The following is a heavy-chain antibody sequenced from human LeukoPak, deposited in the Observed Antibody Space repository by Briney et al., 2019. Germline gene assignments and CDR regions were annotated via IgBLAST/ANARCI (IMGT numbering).Heavy chain of an antibody. Sequence: ASVKVSCKASGYTFTSYGISWVRQAPGQGLEWMGWISAYNGNTNYAQKLQGRVTMTTDTSTSTAYMELRSLRSDDTAVYYSARVPRVCSSTSCPKNWFDPWGQGTLVTVSS. CDR2: ISAYNGNT. J-gene: IGHJ5*02. CDR3: ARVPRVCSSTSCPKNWFDP. V-gene: IGHV1-18*01. D-gene: IGHD2-2*01. CDR1: GYTFTSYG.